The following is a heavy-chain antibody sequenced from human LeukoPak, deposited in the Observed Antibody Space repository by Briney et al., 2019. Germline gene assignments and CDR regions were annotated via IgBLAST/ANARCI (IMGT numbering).Heavy chain of an antibody. CDR2: IYSGGDT. Sequence: GGSLRLSCAASGFTVSSNYMSWVRQAPGKGLEWVSVIYSGGDTYYADSVKGRFTISRDNAKNSLYLQMNSLRAEDTAVYYCARESSIVVVPAAIGLPPDYWSQGTLVTVSS. CDR3: ARESSIVVVPAAIGLPPDY. CDR1: GFTVSSNY. J-gene: IGHJ4*02. D-gene: IGHD2-2*01. V-gene: IGHV3-66*01.